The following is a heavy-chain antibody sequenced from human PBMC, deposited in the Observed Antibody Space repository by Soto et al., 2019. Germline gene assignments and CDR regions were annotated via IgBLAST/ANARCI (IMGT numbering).Heavy chain of an antibody. CDR1: GGFVSSGSYY. J-gene: IGHJ3*02. Sequence: QVQLQQWGAGLLKPSETLSLTCAVYGGFVSSGSYYWSWIRQPPGKGLAWIGEMSHSGGTHFNPSLKSRVTTSVDTSKNQFSLKMSSVTAAATALYYCARVERGTATTVVDAFDIWGPGTMVTVSS. V-gene: IGHV4-34*01. D-gene: IGHD1-1*01. CDR3: ARVERGTATTVVDAFDI. CDR2: MSHSGGT.